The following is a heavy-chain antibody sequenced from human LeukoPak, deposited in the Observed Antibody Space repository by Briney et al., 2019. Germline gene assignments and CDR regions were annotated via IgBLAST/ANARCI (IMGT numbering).Heavy chain of an antibody. CDR1: RVTFSNYA. J-gene: IGHJ6*03. CDR2: VSGSGAGT. Sequence: PGGSLRLSCAASRVTFSNYAMTWVRQAPGKGLEWVAGVSGSGAGTYYADSVKGRFTISRDNSRNTLYLQMNSLRVEDTAVYYCAKAAGVVISFRYCYMDVWGKGTTVTVSS. V-gene: IGHV3-23*01. D-gene: IGHD3-3*01. CDR3: AKAAGVVISFRYCYMDV.